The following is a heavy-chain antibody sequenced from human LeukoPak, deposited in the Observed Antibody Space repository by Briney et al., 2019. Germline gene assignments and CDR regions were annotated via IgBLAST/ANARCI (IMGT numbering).Heavy chain of an antibody. V-gene: IGHV3-23*01. Sequence: GGSLRLSCAASGFTFASYAMSWVRQAPGKGLEWVSIISGSGGSTYYVDSVKGRFTISRDNSKNTLYLQMNRLRAEDTAVYYCAKHQNKGFDYWGQGTLVTVSS. CDR2: ISGSGGST. CDR3: AKHQNKGFDY. J-gene: IGHJ4*02. CDR1: GFTFASYA.